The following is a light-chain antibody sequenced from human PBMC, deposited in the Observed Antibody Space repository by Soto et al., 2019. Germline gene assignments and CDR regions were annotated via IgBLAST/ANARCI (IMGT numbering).Light chain of an antibody. CDR3: QQYNSDST. J-gene: IGKJ1*01. Sequence: DIQMTQSPSTLSASVGDRVTITCRASQSISSWLAWYQQKPGKAPKLLIYDVSSLESGVPSRFSGSGSGTEFTLTISSLQPDDFATYYCQQYNSDSTFGPGTKVDI. CDR1: QSISSW. CDR2: DVS. V-gene: IGKV1-5*01.